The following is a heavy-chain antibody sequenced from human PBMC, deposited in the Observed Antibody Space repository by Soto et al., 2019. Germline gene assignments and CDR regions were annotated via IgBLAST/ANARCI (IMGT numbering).Heavy chain of an antibody. D-gene: IGHD6-13*01. V-gene: IGHV1-69*13. J-gene: IGHJ6*02. CDR3: ARARTYSSSWHTGVLSYYYYGMDV. Sequence: SVKVSCKASGGTFSSYAISWVRQAPGQGLEWMGGIIPIFGTANYAQKFQGRVTITADESTSTAYMELSSLRSEDTAVYYCARARTYSSSWHTGVLSYYYYGMDVWGQGTTVTVSS. CDR1: GGTFSSYA. CDR2: IIPIFGTA.